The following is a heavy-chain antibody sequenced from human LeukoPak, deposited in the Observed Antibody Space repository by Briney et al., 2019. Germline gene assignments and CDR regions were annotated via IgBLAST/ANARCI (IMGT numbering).Heavy chain of an antibody. CDR3: AKSSGSSPKWFDP. Sequence: GGSLRLSCAASGFTFSSYGMNWVRQAPGKGLEWVSGISDTADSTYYADSVKGRFTISRDNSKNTLYLQMNSLRAEATAVYYCAKSSGSSPKWFDPWGQGTLVTVSS. D-gene: IGHD6-6*01. CDR2: ISDTADST. V-gene: IGHV3-23*01. CDR1: GFTFSSYG. J-gene: IGHJ5*02.